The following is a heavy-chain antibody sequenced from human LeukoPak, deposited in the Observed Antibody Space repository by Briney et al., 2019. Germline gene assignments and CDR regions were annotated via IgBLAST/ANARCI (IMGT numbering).Heavy chain of an antibody. Sequence: ASVTVSCKASGYTFTSYATDWVRQAPGQRLGWMGWINAGNGNTKYSQKFQGRVTITRDTSASTAYMELSSLRSEDTAVYYCARGALGFLEWLYHYGMDVWGQGTTVTVSS. D-gene: IGHD3-3*01. J-gene: IGHJ6*02. V-gene: IGHV1-3*01. CDR2: INAGNGNT. CDR3: ARGALGFLEWLYHYGMDV. CDR1: GYTFTSYA.